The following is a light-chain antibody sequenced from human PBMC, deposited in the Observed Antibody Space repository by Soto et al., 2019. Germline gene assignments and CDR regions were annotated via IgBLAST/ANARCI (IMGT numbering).Light chain of an antibody. J-gene: IGKJ4*01. CDR1: QSVSSN. CDR3: QQYNKWPPLT. V-gene: IGKV3-15*01. Sequence: PGERATLSCRASQSVSSNLAWYQQKPGQAPRLLIYGASTRATGVPARFSGSGSGTEFTLTISSLQSEDFAVYYCQQYNKWPPLTFGGGTKVDIK. CDR2: GAS.